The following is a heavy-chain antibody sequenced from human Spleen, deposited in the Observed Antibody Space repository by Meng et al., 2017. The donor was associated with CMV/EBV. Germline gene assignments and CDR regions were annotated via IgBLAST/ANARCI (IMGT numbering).Heavy chain of an antibody. CDR3: ATGRRGGYYYYGMDV. V-gene: IGHV1-69*05. Sequence: SVKVSCKASGGTFRNYVISWVRQAPGQGLEWMGGIIPIFGTANYAQKFQGRVAITTDESTTTAYMQLSSLRSEDTAVYYCATGRRGGYYYYGMDVWGQGTTVTVSS. CDR1: GGTFRNYV. J-gene: IGHJ6*02. CDR2: IIPIFGTA.